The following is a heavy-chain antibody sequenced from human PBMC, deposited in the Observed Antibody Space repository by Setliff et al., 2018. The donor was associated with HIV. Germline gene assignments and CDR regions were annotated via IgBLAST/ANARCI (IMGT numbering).Heavy chain of an antibody. J-gene: IGHJ1*01. CDR1: GDSISTDY. Sequence: SETLSLTCTVSGDSISTDYWTWIRQPPGKGLEWIGYIYHSGNTYYNPSLKSRVSISVDRSKNHFSLRLSSVTAADTAVYYCARARRAGSGPKYFQHWGQGTLVTVSS. CDR2: IYHSGNT. V-gene: IGHV4-59*12. CDR3: ARARRAGSGPKYFQH. D-gene: IGHD2-15*01.